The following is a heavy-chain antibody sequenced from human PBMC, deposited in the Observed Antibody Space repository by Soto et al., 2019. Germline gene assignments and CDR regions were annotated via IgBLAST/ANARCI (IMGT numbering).Heavy chain of an antibody. Sequence: GGSLRLSCAASGFIFKMYWMHWVRQSPGKGLVWISRIYNDGTYSDYADSVRGRFTISRDNVNDTLYLQMNNLRAEDSGLYYCTRGPRPISTGTGAYWGQGTQVTVS. CDR1: GFIFKMYW. CDR3: TRGPRPISTGTGAY. V-gene: IGHV3-74*01. CDR2: IYNDGTYS. J-gene: IGHJ4*02. D-gene: IGHD3-10*01.